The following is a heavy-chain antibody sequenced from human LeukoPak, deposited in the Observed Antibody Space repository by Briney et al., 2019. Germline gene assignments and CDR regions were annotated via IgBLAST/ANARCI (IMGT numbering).Heavy chain of an antibody. CDR1: GFTFSSYA. J-gene: IGHJ4*02. CDR3: ARDGLDCSSTSCYGDY. CDR2: ISGSGGST. D-gene: IGHD2-2*01. V-gene: IGHV3-23*01. Sequence: GGSLRLSCAASGFTFSSYAMSWVRQAPGKGLEWVSAISGSGGSTYYADSVKGRFTISRDNSKNTLYLQMGSLRAEDMAVYYCARDGLDCSSTSCYGDYWGQGTLVTVSS.